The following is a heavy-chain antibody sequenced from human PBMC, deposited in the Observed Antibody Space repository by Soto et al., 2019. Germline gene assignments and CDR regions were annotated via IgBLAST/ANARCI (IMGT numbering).Heavy chain of an antibody. Sequence: PSETLSLTCAVSGGSISSGGYSWSWIRQPPGKGLVWIGYIYHRGSTYYNPSLMSRVTISVDRSKNQFSLKLSSVTAADTAVYYCARDRDYYGMDVWGQGTTVTVAS. CDR2: IYHRGST. J-gene: IGHJ6*02. CDR1: GGSISSGGYS. CDR3: ARDRDYYGMDV. V-gene: IGHV4-30-2*01.